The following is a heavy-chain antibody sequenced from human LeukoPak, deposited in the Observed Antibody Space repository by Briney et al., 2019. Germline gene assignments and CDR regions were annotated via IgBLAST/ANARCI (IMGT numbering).Heavy chain of an antibody. CDR1: GFTVSSNY. V-gene: IGHV3-53*01. CDR2: IYSGGST. D-gene: IGHD3-22*01. Sequence: PGGSLRLSCAASGFTVSSNYMSWVRQAPGKGLEWVSVIYSGGSTYYADSVKGRFTISRDNSKNTLYLQMNSLRAEDTAVYYCAKDRRITMIVVAPGPSDYWGQGTLVTVSS. J-gene: IGHJ4*02. CDR3: AKDRRITMIVVAPGPSDY.